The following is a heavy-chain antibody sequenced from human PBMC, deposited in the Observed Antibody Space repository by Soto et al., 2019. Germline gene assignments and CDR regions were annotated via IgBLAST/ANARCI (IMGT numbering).Heavy chain of an antibody. CDR1: GGSISSSSFY. CDR2: VYYTGST. CDR3: ARQRRYTSSWYPFDY. D-gene: IGHD6-13*01. Sequence: QLQLQGSGPGLVKPSETLSLTCTVSGGSISSSSFYWVWIRQPPGKGLEWIGSVYYTGSTYYNPSLKSRVTISVDTSKNQFSLKLSSVTAADTAVYYCARQRRYTSSWYPFDYWGQGTLVTVSS. V-gene: IGHV4-39*01. J-gene: IGHJ4*02.